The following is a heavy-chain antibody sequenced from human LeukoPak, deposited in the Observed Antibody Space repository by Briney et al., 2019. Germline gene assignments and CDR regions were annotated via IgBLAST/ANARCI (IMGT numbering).Heavy chain of an antibody. J-gene: IGHJ6*02. D-gene: IGHD4-23*01. V-gene: IGHV3-11*01. CDR2: ITNGGSTI. CDR3: ARSIGFTGGGVDV. Sequence: PGGSLRLSCAASGFTFSDYIMNWVRQAPGKGLEWVSYITNGGSTIHHADSVKGRFTISRDNAKKPLYLQMNSLRAEDTAVYYCARSIGFTGGGVDVWGQGTTVTVSS. CDR1: GFTFSDYI.